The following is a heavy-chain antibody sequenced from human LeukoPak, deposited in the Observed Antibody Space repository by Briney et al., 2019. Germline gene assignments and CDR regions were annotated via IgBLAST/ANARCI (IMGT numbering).Heavy chain of an antibody. CDR2: INAGNGNT. Sequence: ASVKVSCKASGYTFTYYAIHWVRQAPGQRLEWMGWINAGNGNTNYAQKLQGRVTMTTDTSTSTAYMELRSLRSDDTAVYYCARGYDSSGYYQYYFDYWGQGTLVTVSS. CDR1: GYTFTYYA. V-gene: IGHV1-3*01. J-gene: IGHJ4*02. CDR3: ARGYDSSGYYQYYFDY. D-gene: IGHD3-22*01.